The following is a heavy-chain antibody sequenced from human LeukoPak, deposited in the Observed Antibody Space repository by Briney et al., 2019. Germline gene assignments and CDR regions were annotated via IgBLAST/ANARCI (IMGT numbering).Heavy chain of an antibody. CDR3: ARERQNKDFWSGGDY. CDR1: GFTFSSYA. V-gene: IGHV3-7*01. D-gene: IGHD3-3*01. Sequence: GGSLRLSCAAPGFTFSSYAMHWVRQAPGKGLEWVANIKQDGSEKYYVDSVKGRFTISRDNAKNSLYLQMNSLRAEDTAVYYCARERQNKDFWSGGDYWGQGTLVTVSS. CDR2: IKQDGSEK. J-gene: IGHJ4*02.